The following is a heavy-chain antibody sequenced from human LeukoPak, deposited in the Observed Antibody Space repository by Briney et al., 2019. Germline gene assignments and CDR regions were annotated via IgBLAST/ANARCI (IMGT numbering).Heavy chain of an antibody. V-gene: IGHV4-4*07. CDR1: GDSISSSY. J-gene: IGHJ4*02. D-gene: IGHD6-19*01. Sequence: SETLSLTCTVSGDSISSSYWGWIRQPAGKGLEWIGRIHTSGSTYHSPSLKSRVTMSVDTSTNQFSLKLSSVTAADTAMYYCARVGLGRGLDHWGQGTLVTVSS. CDR2: IHTSGST. CDR3: ARVGLGRGLDH.